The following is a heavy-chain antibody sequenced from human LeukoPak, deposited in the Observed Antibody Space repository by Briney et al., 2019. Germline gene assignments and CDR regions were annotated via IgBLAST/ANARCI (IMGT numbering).Heavy chain of an antibody. CDR1: GFTFSSYA. V-gene: IGHV3-23*01. CDR3: AKATIAAALRSVDY. Sequence: GGSLRLSCAASGFTFSSYAMSWVRQAPGKGLEWVSAISGRGGSTYYADSVKGRFTISRDNSKNTLYLQMNSLRAEDTAVYYCAKATIAAALRSVDYWGQGTLVTVSS. CDR2: ISGRGGST. D-gene: IGHD6-13*01. J-gene: IGHJ4*02.